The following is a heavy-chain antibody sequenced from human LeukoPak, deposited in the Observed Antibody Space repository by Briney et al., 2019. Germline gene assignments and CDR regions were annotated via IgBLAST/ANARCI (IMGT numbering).Heavy chain of an antibody. Sequence: PGGSLRLSCAASGFTVSSNYMSWVRQAPGKGLEWVSVIYRGGSTYYADSVKGRFTISRDSSKNTLYLQMNSLRAEDTAVYYCAREHQYYFDSWGQGTLVTVSS. CDR3: AREHQYYFDS. J-gene: IGHJ4*02. D-gene: IGHD2-2*01. V-gene: IGHV3-66*02. CDR2: IYRGGST. CDR1: GFTVSSNY.